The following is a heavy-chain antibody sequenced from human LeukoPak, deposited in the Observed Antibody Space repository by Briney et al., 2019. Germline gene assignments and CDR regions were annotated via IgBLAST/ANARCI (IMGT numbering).Heavy chain of an antibody. CDR3: ARVAVAGPRTPYFDY. CDR2: IYYSGST. V-gene: IGHV4-30-4*08. Sequence: PSQTLSLTXTVSGGSISSGDYYWSWIRQPPGKGLEWIGYIYYSGSTYYYPSLKSRVTISVDTSKNQFSLKLSSVTAADTAVYYCARVAVAGPRTPYFDYWGQGTLVTVSS. J-gene: IGHJ4*02. CDR1: GGSISSGDYY. D-gene: IGHD6-19*01.